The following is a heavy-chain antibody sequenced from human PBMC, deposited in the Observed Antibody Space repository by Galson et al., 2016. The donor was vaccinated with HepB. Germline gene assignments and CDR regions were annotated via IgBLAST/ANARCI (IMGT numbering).Heavy chain of an antibody. CDR3: ARGRDYGDNPFDD. D-gene: IGHD4-17*01. CDR1: GYTFTTYD. J-gene: IGHJ4*02. V-gene: IGHV1-8*01. Sequence: SVKVSCKSSGYTFTTYDINWVRQAPGQGLEWVGRMNPKTGDTDYAQKFQGRVTMARNTSINTAYMEMSSLTSEDTVVYFCARGRDYGDNPFDDWGQGTLVAVSS. CDR2: MNPKTGDT.